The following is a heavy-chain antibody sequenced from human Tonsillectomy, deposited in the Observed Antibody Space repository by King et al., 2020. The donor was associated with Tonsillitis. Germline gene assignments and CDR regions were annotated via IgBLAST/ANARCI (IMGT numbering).Heavy chain of an antibody. J-gene: IGHJ4*02. CDR2: MYYSGTI. D-gene: IGHD1-26*01. Sequence: QLQESGPGVVKPSETLSLTCTVSGGSISSSDQYWAWIRQPPGKGLEWIGYMYYSGTIFYNPSLMSRITISGGTSENRFSLKLSSVTAADTAVYFCARSVSGSFDYWGQGALVTVSS. CDR1: GGSISSSDQY. CDR3: ARSVSGSFDY. V-gene: IGHV4-39*01.